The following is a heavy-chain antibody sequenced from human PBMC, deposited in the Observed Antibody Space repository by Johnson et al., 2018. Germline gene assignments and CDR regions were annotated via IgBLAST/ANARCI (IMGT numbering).Heavy chain of an antibody. CDR3: ATYGDGAFAI. Sequence: VQLVQSGGGLVQXGGSLRLSCAASGFTFSAYWMSWVRQAPGKGLEWVANIKQDGSEKYFVDSGKGRFSISRDNAKTSLFLQMNSLRAEETAVYYCATYGDGAFAIWGQGTMVTVSS. D-gene: IGHD4-17*01. J-gene: IGHJ3*02. CDR2: IKQDGSEK. CDR1: GFTFSAYW. V-gene: IGHV3-7*01.